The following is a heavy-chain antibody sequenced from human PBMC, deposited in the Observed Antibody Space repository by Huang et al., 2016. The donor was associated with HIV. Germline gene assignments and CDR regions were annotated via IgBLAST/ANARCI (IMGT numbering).Heavy chain of an antibody. V-gene: IGHV3-23*01. J-gene: IGHJ4*02. Sequence: EVHLLESGGGLVQPGGSLRLSCAASGFSFSSSGMSWVPQAPWRGLEWVSTVSNSASSRHYSNSVRGRFTISRDNSKDTLYLQMNSLRAEDTALYYCAKDLVTYDSSGSVWGQGTLVTVSS. CDR3: AKDLVTYDSSGSV. CDR1: GFSFSSSG. D-gene: IGHD3-22*01. CDR2: VSNSASSR.